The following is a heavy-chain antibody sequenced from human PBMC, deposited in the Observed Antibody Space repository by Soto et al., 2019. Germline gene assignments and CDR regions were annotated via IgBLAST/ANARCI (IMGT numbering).Heavy chain of an antibody. CDR3: VRTSWNYSWAFDI. J-gene: IGHJ3*02. Sequence: ASVKVSCKAYGYTFTSYGISWVRQAPGQGLEWMGWISAYNGNTNYAQKLQGRVTMTTDTSTSTAYMELRSLRSDDTDVYYCVRTSWNYSWAFDIWGQGTMVTVSS. V-gene: IGHV1-18*01. D-gene: IGHD1-7*01. CDR2: ISAYNGNT. CDR1: GYTFTSYG.